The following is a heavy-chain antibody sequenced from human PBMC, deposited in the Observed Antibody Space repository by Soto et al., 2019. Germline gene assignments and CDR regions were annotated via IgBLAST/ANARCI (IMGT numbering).Heavy chain of an antibody. D-gene: IGHD3-10*01. CDR2: ISYDGSNK. CDR3: ARAELTRIGPLVDY. CDR1: GFTFSSYA. J-gene: IGHJ4*02. V-gene: IGHV3-30-3*01. Sequence: GGSLRLSCAASGFTFSSYAMHWVRQAPGKGLEWVAVISYDGSNKYYADSVKGRFTISRDNSKNTLYLQMNSLRAEDAAVYYCARAELTRIGPLVDYWGQGTLVTVSS.